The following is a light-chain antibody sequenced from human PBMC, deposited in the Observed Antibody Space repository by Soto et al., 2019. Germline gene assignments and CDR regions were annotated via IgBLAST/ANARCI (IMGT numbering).Light chain of an antibody. J-gene: IGKJ1*01. Sequence: DIQMTQSPSTMSASVGDRVTITCRASQSIDSWWAWYQQKPGKAPKFLMYKASNLESGVPLRFSGSGSETEFTLTISSLQPDDFAIYYCQHYKSYPWTFGQGTKVELK. CDR1: QSIDSW. V-gene: IGKV1-5*03. CDR2: KAS. CDR3: QHYKSYPWT.